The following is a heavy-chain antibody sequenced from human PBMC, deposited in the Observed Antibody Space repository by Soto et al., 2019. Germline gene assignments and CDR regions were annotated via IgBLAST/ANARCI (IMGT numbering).Heavy chain of an antibody. J-gene: IGHJ6*02. V-gene: IGHV1-69*01. CDR2: IIPIFGTA. CDR1: GGTFSSYA. Sequence: QVQLVQSGAEVKKPGSSVKVSCKASGGTFSSYAISWVRQAPGQGLEWMGGIIPIFGTANYAQKFQGRVTITAAESTSTAYMELSSLRSEDTAVYYCASGGGDGYNIGGYYYYYGMDVWGQGTTVTVSS. CDR3: ASGGGDGYNIGGYYYYYGMDV. D-gene: IGHD5-12*01.